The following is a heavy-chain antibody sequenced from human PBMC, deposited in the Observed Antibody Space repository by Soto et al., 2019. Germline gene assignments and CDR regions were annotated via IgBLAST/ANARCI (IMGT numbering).Heavy chain of an antibody. V-gene: IGHV4-34*01. J-gene: IGHJ4*02. CDR3: ARFPISAAGGFDY. D-gene: IGHD6-13*01. Sequence: QVQLQQWGAGLLKPSETLSLTCAVYGGSFSGYYWSWIRQPPGKGLEWIGEINHSGSTNYNPSLKSRVTISVDTSKNQFSLKLSYVTAADTAVYYCARFPISAAGGFDYWGQGTLVTVSS. CDR2: INHSGST. CDR1: GGSFSGYY.